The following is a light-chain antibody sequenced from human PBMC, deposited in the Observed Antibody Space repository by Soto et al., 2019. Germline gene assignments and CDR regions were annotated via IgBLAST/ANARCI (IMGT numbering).Light chain of an antibody. CDR3: SSYSRTNTLV. J-gene: IGLJ6*01. CDR1: SSDVGDYPY. V-gene: IGLV2-14*01. CDR2: EVT. Sequence: QSVLTQPASVSGSPGQSITMSCTGTSSDVGDYPYVSWYQQHPGKVPKLIIYEVTNRPSGVSGRFSGSKSENTASLTISGLQAEDEADYYCSSYSRTNTLVFGSGTKLTVL.